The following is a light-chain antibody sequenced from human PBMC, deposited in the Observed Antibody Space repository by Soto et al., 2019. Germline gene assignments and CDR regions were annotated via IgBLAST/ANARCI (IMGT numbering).Light chain of an antibody. CDR3: QQYFTTPT. Sequence: IVMTQSPGSLAVSLGERATIDCKSSQTILYDSNNKNYLAWYQQKPGQPPKLLIYWASTRESGVPDRFSGSGSGADFTLTISSLQAEDVAVYYCQQYFTTPTFGQGTKVEIK. V-gene: IGKV4-1*01. J-gene: IGKJ1*01. CDR2: WAS. CDR1: QTILYDSNNKNY.